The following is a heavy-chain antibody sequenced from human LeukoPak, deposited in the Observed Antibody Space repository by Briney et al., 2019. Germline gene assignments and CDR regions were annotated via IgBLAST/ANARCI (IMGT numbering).Heavy chain of an antibody. CDR1: GGSISSYY. V-gene: IGHV4-59*01. CDR2: IYYSGST. J-gene: IGHJ4*02. CDR3: ARGSTMGYSSSWYK. D-gene: IGHD6-13*01. Sequence: SETLSLTCTVSGGSISSYYWSWIRQPPGKGLEWIGYIYYSGSTNYNPSLKSRVTISVDTSKNQFSLKLSSVTAADTAVYYCARGSTMGYSSSWYKWGQGTLATVSS.